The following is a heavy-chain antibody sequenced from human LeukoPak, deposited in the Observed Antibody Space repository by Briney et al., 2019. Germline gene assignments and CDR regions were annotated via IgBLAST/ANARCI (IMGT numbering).Heavy chain of an antibody. CDR1: GYSISSGYY. J-gene: IGHJ4*02. CDR3: ARQSGGYSYGSFDY. D-gene: IGHD5-18*01. V-gene: IGHV4-38-2*01. Sequence: SETLSLTCAVSGYSISSGYYWGWIRQPPGKGLEWIGSIYHSGSTYYNPSLKSLVTISVDTSKNQFSLKLSSVTAADTAVYYCARQSGGYSYGSFDYWGQGTLVTVSS. CDR2: IYHSGST.